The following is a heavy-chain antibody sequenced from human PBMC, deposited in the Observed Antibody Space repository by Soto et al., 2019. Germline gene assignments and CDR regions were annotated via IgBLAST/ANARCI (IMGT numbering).Heavy chain of an antibody. Sequence: PSETLSLTCIVSNDSISGYYWSWIRQPPGKGLEWIGNIYHSGRTNYNSSLKSRVSMSVDTSRTQFSLRLVSVTAADTAVYYCARGPPSSSVYYYYGVDVWGQGTTVTVSS. V-gene: IGHV4-59*01. CDR2: IYHSGRT. CDR1: NDSISGYY. D-gene: IGHD6-6*01. J-gene: IGHJ6*02. CDR3: ARGPPSSSVYYYYGVDV.